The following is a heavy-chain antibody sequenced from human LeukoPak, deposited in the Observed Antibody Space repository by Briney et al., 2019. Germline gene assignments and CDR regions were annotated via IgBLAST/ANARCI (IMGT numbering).Heavy chain of an antibody. V-gene: IGHV3-23*01. CDR1: GFTFSGYA. J-gene: IGHJ4*02. CDR2: ISTTGGNT. D-gene: IGHD3-10*01. CDR3: AKGGGEDFDH. Sequence: GGSLRLSCAASGFTFSGYAMSWVRQAPGKGLEWVSSISTTGGNTYYAESVKGRFTISRDNSKNTVFLQMSSLRAEDTALDYCAKGGGEDFDHWGQGALVTVSS.